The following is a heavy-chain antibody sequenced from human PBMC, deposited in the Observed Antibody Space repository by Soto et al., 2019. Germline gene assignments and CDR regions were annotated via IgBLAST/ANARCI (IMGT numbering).Heavy chain of an antibody. CDR1: GFTFRNHA. J-gene: IGHJ6*02. V-gene: IGHV3-30-3*01. CDR3: ARGDRKDLLVVVGARTREYGPDI. D-gene: IGHD2-15*01. Sequence: QVQLVESGGGVVQPGGSLRLSCAAYGFTFRNHAMHWVRQAPGKGLECLAVIAHDGSTACYRDSVKGRFTVSRDSSQHTLYLYMNSPRSEDTGVYYCARGDRKDLLVVVGARTREYGPDIWAQGPTVLVSS. CDR2: IAHDGSTA.